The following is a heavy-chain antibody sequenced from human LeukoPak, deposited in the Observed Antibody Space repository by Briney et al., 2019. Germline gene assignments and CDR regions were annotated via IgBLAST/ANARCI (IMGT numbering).Heavy chain of an antibody. D-gene: IGHD2-2*01. Sequence: GGSLRLSCAASGFTFSSYAMHWVRQAPGKGLEWVAVISYDGSNKYYADSVKGRFTISRDNSKNTLYLQMNSLRAEDTAVYYCARKGYCSSTSCYPRLYWYFDLWGRGTLVTVSS. CDR1: GFTFSSYA. J-gene: IGHJ2*01. CDR3: ARKGYCSSTSCYPRLYWYFDL. V-gene: IGHV3-30*04. CDR2: ISYDGSNK.